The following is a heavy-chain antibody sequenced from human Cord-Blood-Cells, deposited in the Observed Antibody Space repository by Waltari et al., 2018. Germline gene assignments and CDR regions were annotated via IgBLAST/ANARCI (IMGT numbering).Heavy chain of an antibody. J-gene: IGHJ3*02. CDR3: AKRAYDFWSGYYAFDI. Sequence: EVQLLESGGGLVQPGGSLRLSCAASGFTFSIYAMSWVRQAPGKGLGWVSAISGSGGSTYYADSLKGRFTISRDNSKNTLYLQMNSLRAEDTAVYYCAKRAYDFWSGYYAFDIWGQGTMVTVSS. CDR2: ISGSGGST. D-gene: IGHD3-3*01. V-gene: IGHV3-23*01. CDR1: GFTFSIYA.